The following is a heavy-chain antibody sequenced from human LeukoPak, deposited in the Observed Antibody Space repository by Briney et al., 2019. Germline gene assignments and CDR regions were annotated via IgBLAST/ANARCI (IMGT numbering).Heavy chain of an antibody. Sequence: ASVKVSCKASGYTFTGYYMHWVRQAPGQGLEWMGRINPNSGGTNYAQKFQGRVTMTRDTSISTAYMELSRLRSDDTAVYYCARDLQLEREQSDYWGQGTLVTVCS. V-gene: IGHV1-2*06. J-gene: IGHJ4*02. CDR3: ARDLQLEREQSDY. CDR2: INPNSGGT. CDR1: GYTFTGYY. D-gene: IGHD1-1*01.